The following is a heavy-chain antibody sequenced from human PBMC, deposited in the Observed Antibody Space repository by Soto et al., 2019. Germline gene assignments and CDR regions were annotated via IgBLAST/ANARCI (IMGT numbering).Heavy chain of an antibody. Sequence: ASVKVSCKASGYTFTSYYMHWVRQAPGQGLEWMGIINPSGGSTSYAQKFQGRVTMTRDTSTSTVYMELSSLGSEDTAVYYCAREDCSGGSCYTMGWFDPWGQGTLVTVSS. CDR1: GYTFTSYY. V-gene: IGHV1-46*01. D-gene: IGHD2-15*01. CDR3: AREDCSGGSCYTMGWFDP. J-gene: IGHJ5*02. CDR2: INPSGGST.